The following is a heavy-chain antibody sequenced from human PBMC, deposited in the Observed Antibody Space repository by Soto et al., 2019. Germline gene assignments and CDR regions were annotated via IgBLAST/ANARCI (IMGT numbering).Heavy chain of an antibody. V-gene: IGHV5-51*01. D-gene: IGHD3-22*01. Sequence: PGESLKISCKGSGYSFSSYWIGRVRQMSGEGLEWMGIIYPSDSDTRYSPSFQGQVTISADKSIYTAYLQWSSLKASDTAMYYYDNSGLPFDPWGQGTLVTVS. CDR2: IYPSDSDT. CDR1: GYSFSSYW. CDR3: DNSGLPFDP. J-gene: IGHJ5*02.